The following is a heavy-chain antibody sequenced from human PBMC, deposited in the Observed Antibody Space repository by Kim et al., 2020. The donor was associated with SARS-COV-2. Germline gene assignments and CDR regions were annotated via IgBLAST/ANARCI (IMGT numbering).Heavy chain of an antibody. D-gene: IGHD6-13*01. CDR3: AYPYSRTWYRSFQH. J-gene: IGHJ1*01. Sequence: YAHTGKGKFTTSRDNSKNTLYLKMASLKTADTAVYYCAYPYSRTWYRSFQHWGQGTLVTVSS. V-gene: IGHV3-15*01.